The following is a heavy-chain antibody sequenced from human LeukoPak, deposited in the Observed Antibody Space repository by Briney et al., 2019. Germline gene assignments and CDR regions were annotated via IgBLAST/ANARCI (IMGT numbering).Heavy chain of an antibody. V-gene: IGHV1-2*02. CDR3: ARGVGSEGLSYAFDI. J-gene: IGHJ3*02. D-gene: IGHD3-16*02. CDR1: GYTFIDYY. CDR2: INPDSGGT. Sequence: ASVKVSCKASGYTFIDYYMHWVRQAPGQGFEWMGWINPDSGGTNYAQKFQGRVTMTRDTSISTAYMELSRLRSNDTAVYYCARGVGSEGLSYAFDIWGQGTMVTVSS.